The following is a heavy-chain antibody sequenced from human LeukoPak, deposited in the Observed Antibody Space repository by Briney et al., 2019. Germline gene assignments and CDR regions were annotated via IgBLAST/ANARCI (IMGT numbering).Heavy chain of an antibody. CDR2: IYHSGST. Sequence: PSQTLSLTCAVSGGSISSGGYSWSWIRQPPGKGLEWIGYIYHSGSTYYNPSLKSRVTISVDRSKNQFSLKLSSVTAADTAVYYCARDPFSSSWYFLDYWGQGTLVTVSS. V-gene: IGHV4-30-2*01. J-gene: IGHJ4*02. D-gene: IGHD6-13*01. CDR3: ARDPFSSSWYFLDY. CDR1: GGSISSGGYS.